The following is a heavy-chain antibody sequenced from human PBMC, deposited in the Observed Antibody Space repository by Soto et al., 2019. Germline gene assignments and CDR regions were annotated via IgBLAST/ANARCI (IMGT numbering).Heavy chain of an antibody. D-gene: IGHD6-6*01. Sequence: GGSLRLSCAASGFTFSSYGMHWVRQAPGKGLEWGAVIWYDGSNKYYADSVKGRFTISRDNSKNTLYLQMNSLRAEDTAGYYCARCQKIAARAYGMDVWGQGTTVTVSS. V-gene: IGHV3-33*01. J-gene: IGHJ6*02. CDR1: GFTFSSYG. CDR2: IWYDGSNK. CDR3: ARCQKIAARAYGMDV.